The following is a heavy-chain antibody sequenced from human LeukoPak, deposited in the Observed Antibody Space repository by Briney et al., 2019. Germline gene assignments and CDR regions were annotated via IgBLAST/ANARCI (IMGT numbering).Heavy chain of an antibody. CDR2: ISGSGGST. CDR1: GFTFSSYA. Sequence: GGSLRLSCAASGFTFSSYAMSWVRQAPGKGLEWVPAISGSGGSTYYADSVKGRFTISRDNSKNTLNLQMNSLRPEDTAIYYCARSRIAAVVPFYFDSWGQGALVTVSS. V-gene: IGHV3-23*01. D-gene: IGHD6-13*01. CDR3: ARSRIAAVVPFYFDS. J-gene: IGHJ4*02.